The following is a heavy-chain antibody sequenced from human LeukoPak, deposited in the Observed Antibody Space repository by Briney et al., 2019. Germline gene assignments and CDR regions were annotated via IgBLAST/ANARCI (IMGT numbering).Heavy chain of an antibody. CDR2: IWYDGSNK. CDR3: ARLAAGLDY. J-gene: IGHJ4*02. V-gene: IGHV3-33*01. CDR1: GFTFSSYG. Sequence: GGSLRLSCAASGFTFSSYGMHWVRQAPGKGLGWVAVIWYDGSNKYYADSVKGRFTISRDNSKNTLYLQMNSLRAEDTAVYYCARLAAGLDYWGQGTLVTVSS. D-gene: IGHD6-25*01.